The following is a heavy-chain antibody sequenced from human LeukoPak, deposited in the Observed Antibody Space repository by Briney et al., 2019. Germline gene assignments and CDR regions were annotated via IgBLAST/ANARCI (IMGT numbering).Heavy chain of an antibody. CDR3: ARENRYCSGGSCYSVASDDAFDI. CDR2: IYYSGST. CDR1: GGSISSYY. V-gene: IGHV4-59*12. Sequence: KSSETLSLTCTVSGGSISSYYWSWIRQPPGKGLEWIGYIYYSGSTNYNPSLKSRVTISVDTSKNQFSLKLSSVTAADTAVYYCARENRYCSGGSCYSVASDDAFDIWGQGTMVTVSS. D-gene: IGHD2-15*01. J-gene: IGHJ3*02.